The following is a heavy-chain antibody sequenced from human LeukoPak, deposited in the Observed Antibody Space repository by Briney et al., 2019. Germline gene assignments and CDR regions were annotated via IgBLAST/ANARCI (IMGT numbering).Heavy chain of an antibody. Sequence: ASVKVSCTASGYTFTGYYMHWVRQAPGQGLEWMGWINPNSGGTNYAQKFQGRVTMTRDTSISTAYMELSRLRSDDTAVYYCARNFGWAVAGNRLDYWGQGTLVTVSS. CDR2: INPNSGGT. V-gene: IGHV1-2*02. CDR1: GYTFTGYY. J-gene: IGHJ4*02. D-gene: IGHD6-19*01. CDR3: ARNFGWAVAGNRLDY.